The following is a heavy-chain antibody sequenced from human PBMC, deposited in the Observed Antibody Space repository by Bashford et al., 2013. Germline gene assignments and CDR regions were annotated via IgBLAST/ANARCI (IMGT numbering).Heavy chain of an antibody. CDR2: ISAYNGNT. Sequence: ASVKVSCKASGYTFTSYGISWVRQAPGQGLEWMGWISAYNGNTNYAQKLQGRVTMTEDTSTDTAYMELSSLRSEDTAVYYCATDTDSSGYYLFDYWGQGTLVTVSS. CDR3: ATDTDSSGYYLFDY. J-gene: IGHJ4*02. V-gene: IGHV1-18*01. CDR1: GYTFTSYG. D-gene: IGHD3-22*01.